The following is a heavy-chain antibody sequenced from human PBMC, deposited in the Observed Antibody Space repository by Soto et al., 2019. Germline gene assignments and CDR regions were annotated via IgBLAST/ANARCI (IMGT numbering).Heavy chain of an antibody. V-gene: IGHV4-39*01. Sequence: SETLSLTCTVSGHSISSSTYYWGWLRQPPGRGLEWIGSVYYGENTYYNPSLKSRVTISVDTSKNQFSLKLSSVTAADTAVYYCARIGTFTVTTLDYYYYGMDVWGQGTTVTVSS. CDR3: ARIGTFTVTTLDYYYYGMDV. CDR2: VYYGENT. CDR1: GHSISSSTYY. J-gene: IGHJ6*02. D-gene: IGHD4-17*01.